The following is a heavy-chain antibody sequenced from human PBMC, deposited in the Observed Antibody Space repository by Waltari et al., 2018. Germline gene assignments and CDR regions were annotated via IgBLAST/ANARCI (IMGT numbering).Heavy chain of an antibody. CDR3: AKGLGERYFDL. V-gene: IGHV3-23*01. CDR2: KSGGSGIT. Sequence: EMQLLESGGGLARPRGSLRLSWAASGFSVRSSAMSWVRQAPGKGLEWVSSKSGGSGITSYAASVKGRFTIARDNSKNTLYLQMNSLRDEDAALYYCAKGLGERYFDLWGRGTLVTVSS. D-gene: IGHD3-10*01. J-gene: IGHJ2*01. CDR1: GFSVRSSA.